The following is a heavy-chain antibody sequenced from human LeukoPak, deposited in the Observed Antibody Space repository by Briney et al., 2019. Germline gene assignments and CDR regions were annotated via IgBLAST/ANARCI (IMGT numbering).Heavy chain of an antibody. CDR2: IYYGGST. CDR3: ARLTSYGDYTPLYYYYMDV. CDR1: GGSISSYY. J-gene: IGHJ6*03. D-gene: IGHD4-17*01. V-gene: IGHV4-59*01. Sequence: SETLSLTCTVSGGSISSYYWSWIRQPPGKGLEWIGYIYYGGSTNYNPSLKSRVTISVDTSKNQFSLKLSSVTAADTAVYYCARLTSYGDYTPLYYYYMDVWGKGTTVTVSS.